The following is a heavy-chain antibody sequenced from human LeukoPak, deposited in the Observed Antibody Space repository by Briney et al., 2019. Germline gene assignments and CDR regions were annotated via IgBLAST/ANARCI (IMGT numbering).Heavy chain of an antibody. V-gene: IGHV3-7*05. Sequence: PGGSLRLSCAASGFNFSNNWMNWVRLAPGKGLECVANIKQDGTEKYYVDSVKGQFTISRDNAKNSLYLQMNSLRAEDTAVYYCARGSGMDVWGQGTTVTVSS. CDR2: IKQDGTEK. J-gene: IGHJ6*02. CDR1: GFNFSNNW. CDR3: ARGSGMDV.